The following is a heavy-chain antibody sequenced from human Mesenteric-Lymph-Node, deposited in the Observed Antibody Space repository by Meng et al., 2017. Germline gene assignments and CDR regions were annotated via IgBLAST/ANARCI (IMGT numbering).Heavy chain of an antibody. V-gene: IGHV5-51*01. CDR3: ARCPPRGQCDY. CDR2: IYPGDSDT. J-gene: IGHJ4*02. D-gene: IGHD6-19*01. Sequence: GESLKISCKGSGYSFTSYWIGWVRQMPGKGLEWMGIIYPGDSDTRYSPYFQGQVTISADKSITTDYLQWSSLKASDTDMYYCARCPPRGQCDYWGQGTLVTVSS. CDR1: GYSFTSYW.